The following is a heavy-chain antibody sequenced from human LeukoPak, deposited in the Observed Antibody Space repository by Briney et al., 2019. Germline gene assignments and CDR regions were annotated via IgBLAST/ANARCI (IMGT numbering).Heavy chain of an antibody. J-gene: IGHJ6*02. V-gene: IGHV3-23*01. D-gene: IGHD3-3*01. CDR1: GFTFSSYA. CDR2: ISGSGGST. CDR3: AKAGVQGDGYDFWSGYSSFGMGV. Sequence: GGSLRLSCAASGFTFSSYAMSWVRQAPGKGLEWVSAISGSGGSTYYADSVKGRFTISRDNSKNTLYQQMNSLRAEDTAVYYCAKAGVQGDGYDFWSGYSSFGMGVWGQGTTVTVSS.